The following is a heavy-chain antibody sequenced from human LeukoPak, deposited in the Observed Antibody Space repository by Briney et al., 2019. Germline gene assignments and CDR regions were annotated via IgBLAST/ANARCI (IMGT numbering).Heavy chain of an antibody. Sequence: ASVKVSCKSSGGTFSSYAISWVRQAPGQGLEWKGRIIPIFGTANYAQKFQGRVRITAGKSTSTAYMELSSLRSEDTAVYYCARGYGDHPDYWGQGTLVTVSS. J-gene: IGHJ4*02. V-gene: IGHV1-69*06. CDR1: GGTFSSYA. CDR2: IIPIFGTA. CDR3: ARGYGDHPDY. D-gene: IGHD4-17*01.